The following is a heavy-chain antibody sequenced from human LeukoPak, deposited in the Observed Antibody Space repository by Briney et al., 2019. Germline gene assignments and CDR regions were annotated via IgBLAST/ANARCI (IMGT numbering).Heavy chain of an antibody. J-gene: IGHJ4*02. V-gene: IGHV3-53*01. D-gene: IGHD3-9*01. CDR2: IYSGGST. CDR3: ARVDFDWLSVDY. Sequence: GGSLRLSCAASGFTVSSNYMSWVRQAPGKGLEWVSVIYSGGSTYYADSVKSRFTISRDNSKNTLYLQMNSLRAEDTAVYYCARVDFDWLSVDYWGQGTLVTVSS. CDR1: GFTVSSNY.